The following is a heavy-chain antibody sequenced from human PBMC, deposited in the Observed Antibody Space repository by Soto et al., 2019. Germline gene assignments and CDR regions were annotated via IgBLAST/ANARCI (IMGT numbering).Heavy chain of an antibody. CDR1: GGSISGYY. V-gene: IGHV4-59*08. CDR3: ARGSRRRAGDGSGSYLHYYYGLDV. CDR2: IYSSGST. J-gene: IGHJ6*02. Sequence: SETLSLTCTVSGGSISGYYWSWIRQPPGKGLQWIGYIYSSGSTNYNPSLKSRVTISVDTSKNQFSLNLSSVTAADTAVYYCARGSRRRAGDGSGSYLHYYYGLDVWGQGTTVTVSS. D-gene: IGHD3-10*01.